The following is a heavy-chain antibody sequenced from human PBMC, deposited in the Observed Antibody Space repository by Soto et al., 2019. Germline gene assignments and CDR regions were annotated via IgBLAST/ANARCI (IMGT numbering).Heavy chain of an antibody. Sequence: SETLSLTCAVSGGSISSYYWSWIRQPPGKGLEWIGYIYYSGSTNYNPSLKSRVTISVDTSKNQFSLKLSSVTTADTAVYYCARGLYKTYYDFWSGFLYYMDVWGKRTTVTVSS. D-gene: IGHD3-3*01. CDR1: GGSISSYY. V-gene: IGHV4-59*01. CDR2: IYYSGST. CDR3: ARGLYKTYYDFWSGFLYYMDV. J-gene: IGHJ6*03.